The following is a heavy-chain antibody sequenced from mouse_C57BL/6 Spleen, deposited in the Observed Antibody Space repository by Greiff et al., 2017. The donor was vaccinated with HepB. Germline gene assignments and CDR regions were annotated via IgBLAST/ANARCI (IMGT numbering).Heavy chain of an antibody. V-gene: IGHV1-69*01. J-gene: IGHJ4*01. CDR1: GYTFTSYW. Sequence: QVQLKQPGAELVMPGASVKLSCKASGYTFTSYWMHWVKQRPGQGLEWIGEIDPSDSYTNYNQKFKGKSTLTVDKSSSTAYMQLSSLTSEDSAVYYCARPGDYAMDYWVKEPQSPSPQ. CDR3: ARPGDYAMDY. CDR2: IDPSDSYT.